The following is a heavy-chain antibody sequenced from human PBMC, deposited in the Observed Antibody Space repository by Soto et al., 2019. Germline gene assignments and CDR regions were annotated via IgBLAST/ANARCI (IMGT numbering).Heavy chain of an antibody. CDR2: MFYGVST. CDR1: GSSIDSRGYY. D-gene: IGHD3-3*02. J-gene: IGHJ4*02. V-gene: IGHV4-39*01. CDR3: ARLPSRHLVDY. Sequence: PSQTLSLTCTVFGSSIDSRGYYWGVIRQAPGKGLEWIGSMFYGVSTYHNPTLKSRVTVSVDTSKNRFSVNLRSVSAADTAFYYLARLPSRHLVDYWGQGTLVTVSS.